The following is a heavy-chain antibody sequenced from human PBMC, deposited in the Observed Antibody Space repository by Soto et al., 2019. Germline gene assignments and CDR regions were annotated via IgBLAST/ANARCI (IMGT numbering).Heavy chain of an antibody. Sequence: GESLKISCKGSGYSFTSYWIGWVRQMPGKGLEWMGIIYPGDSDTRYSPSFQGQVTISADKSISTAYLQWSSLKASDTAMYYCARRPPPDRYSILGANIEYWGQGTQVTVSS. D-gene: IGHD1-26*01. CDR2: IYPGDSDT. V-gene: IGHV5-51*01. J-gene: IGHJ4*02. CDR3: ARRPPPDRYSILGANIEY. CDR1: GYSFTSYW.